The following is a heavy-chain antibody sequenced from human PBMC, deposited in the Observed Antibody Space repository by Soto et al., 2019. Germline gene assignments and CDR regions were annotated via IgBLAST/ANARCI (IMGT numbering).Heavy chain of an antibody. CDR3: VKEPDV. CDR1: GFIFSTYS. CDR2: VSPSGDST. Sequence: GGSLRLSCEASGFIFSTYSMTWVRQVPGKGLEWFAAVSPSGDSTYYADSLKGRLTISRDNSKNTVFLQMNSLSADDTGLYYCVKEPDVWGQGISVTVSS. J-gene: IGHJ6*02. V-gene: IGHV3-23*01.